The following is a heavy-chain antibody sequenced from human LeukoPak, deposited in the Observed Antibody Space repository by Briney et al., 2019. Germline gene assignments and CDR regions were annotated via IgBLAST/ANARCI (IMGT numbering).Heavy chain of an antibody. D-gene: IGHD6-13*01. J-gene: IGHJ1*01. CDR1: GGSFSGYH. CDR2: INHSGST. CDR3: ARPHSSWYANFQH. Sequence: RTSETLSLTCAVYGGSFSGYHWSWIRQPPGKGLEWIGEINHSGSTNYNPSLKSRVTISVDTSKNQFSLKLSSVTAADTAVYYCARPHSSWYANFQHWGQGTLVTVSS. V-gene: IGHV4-34*01.